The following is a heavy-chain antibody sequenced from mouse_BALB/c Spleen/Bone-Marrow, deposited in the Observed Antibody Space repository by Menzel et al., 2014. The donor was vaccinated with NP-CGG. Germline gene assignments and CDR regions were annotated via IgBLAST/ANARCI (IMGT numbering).Heavy chain of an antibody. CDR2: ISTYSGNT. J-gene: IGHJ3*01. Sequence: VKLVESGPELVRPGVSVKISCEGSGYTFTDYAMHWVKQSHAKSLEWIGVISTYSGNTNYNQKFKGKATMTVDKSSSTAYMELARLTSEDSAIYYCARGSMITTDWFAYWGQGTLVTVSA. V-gene: IGHV1-67*01. CDR1: GYTFTDYA. CDR3: ARGSMITTDWFAY. D-gene: IGHD2-4*01.